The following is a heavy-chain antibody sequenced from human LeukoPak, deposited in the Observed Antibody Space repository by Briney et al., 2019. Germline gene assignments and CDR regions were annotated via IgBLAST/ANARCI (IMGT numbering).Heavy chain of an antibody. CDR2: IRSKAYGETA. CDR3: TRDRGAYNLYDY. Sequence: GGSLRLSCSASGFTFDDYAMSWIRQAPGKGLEWVGFIRSKAYGETADYAASVKGRFTISRDDSKAIAYLQMNSLKTEDTAVYHCTRDRGAYNLYDYWGQGTLVTVSS. CDR1: GFTFDDYA. V-gene: IGHV3-49*03. J-gene: IGHJ4*02. D-gene: IGHD1-1*01.